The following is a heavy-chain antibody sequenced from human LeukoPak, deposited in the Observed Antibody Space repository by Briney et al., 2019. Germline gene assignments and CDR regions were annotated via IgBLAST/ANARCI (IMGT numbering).Heavy chain of an antibody. D-gene: IGHD5-18*01. CDR2: INSNSNYI. CDR1: GFIFTTYT. CDR3: ASFVAGHTYYFNY. J-gene: IGHJ4*02. V-gene: IGHV3-21*01. Sequence: GGSLRLSCAASGFIFTTYTVNWIRQAPGKGLEWVPSINSNSNYIYYADSVKGRFTISRDNAKNSLYLQMNSLRAEDTAVYYCASFVAGHTYYFNYWGQGTLVTVSS.